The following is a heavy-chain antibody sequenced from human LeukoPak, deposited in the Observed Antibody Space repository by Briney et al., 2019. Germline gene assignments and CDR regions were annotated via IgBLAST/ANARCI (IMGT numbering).Heavy chain of an antibody. CDR1: GFAFSSYE. CDR2: IRSSGSTI. J-gene: IGHJ4*02. D-gene: IGHD5-18*01. CDR3: ARDKAMARSYYFDY. Sequence: PGGSLRLSCAASGFAFSSYEMIWVRQAPGKGLEWVSYIRSSGSTIYYADSVKGRFTISRDNAKNTLYLQMNSLRAEDTAVYYCARDKAMARSYYFDYWGQGTLVTVSS. V-gene: IGHV3-48*03.